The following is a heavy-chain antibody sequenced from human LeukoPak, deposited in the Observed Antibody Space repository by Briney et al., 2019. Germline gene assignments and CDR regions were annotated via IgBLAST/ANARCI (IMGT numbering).Heavy chain of an antibody. CDR1: GGSISNYY. CDR2: IYTSGST. J-gene: IGHJ6*03. V-gene: IGHV4-4*09. Sequence: SETLSLTRTVSGGSISNYYWSWIRQPPGKGLEWIGYIYTSGSTNYNPSLKSRVTISVDTSKNQFSLKLSSVTAADTAVYYCARHVRGYYYYYMDVWGKGTTVTVSS. CDR3: ARHVRGYYYYYMDV.